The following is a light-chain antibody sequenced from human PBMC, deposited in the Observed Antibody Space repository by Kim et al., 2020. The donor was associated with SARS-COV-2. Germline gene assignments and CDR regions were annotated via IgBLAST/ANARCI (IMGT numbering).Light chain of an antibody. CDR2: YDS. CDR3: QVWDTSSDHWV. V-gene: IGLV3-21*04. J-gene: IGLJ3*02. Sequence: PAKTARITGRRHTIGSKSVHWYQQKPGQAPVLVIYYDSDRPSGIPERFSGSNSGNTATLTISRLEAGDEADYYCQVWDTSSDHWVFGGGTQLTVL. CDR1: TIGSKS.